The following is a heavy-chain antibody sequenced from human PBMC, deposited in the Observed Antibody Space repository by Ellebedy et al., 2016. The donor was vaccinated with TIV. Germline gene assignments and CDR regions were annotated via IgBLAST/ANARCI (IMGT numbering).Heavy chain of an antibody. CDR2: ISYDGSIE. Sequence: PGGSLRLSCAASGFTFSSYDMHWVRQAPGKGLEWVAVISYDGSIEYYADSVKGRFTISRDNSKHTLYLQMNSLRADDTAVYYCAREGSPLAAAGLSWGQGTLVTVSS. V-gene: IGHV3-30*03. D-gene: IGHD6-13*01. J-gene: IGHJ5*02. CDR3: AREGSPLAAAGLS. CDR1: GFTFSSYD.